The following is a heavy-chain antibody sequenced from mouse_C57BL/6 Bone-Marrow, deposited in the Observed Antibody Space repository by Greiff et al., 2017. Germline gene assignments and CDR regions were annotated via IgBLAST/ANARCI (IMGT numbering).Heavy chain of an antibody. CDR3: ARTGGLRRAMDY. J-gene: IGHJ4*01. D-gene: IGHD2-4*01. Sequence: LQESGPELVKPGASVKISCKASGYAFSSSWMNWVKQRPGTGLEWIGRIYPGDGATNYNGKFKGKATLTADKSSSTAYMQLSSLTSEDSAVYFCARTGGLRRAMDYWGQGTSVTVSS. V-gene: IGHV1-82*01. CDR2: IYPGDGAT. CDR1: GYAFSSSW.